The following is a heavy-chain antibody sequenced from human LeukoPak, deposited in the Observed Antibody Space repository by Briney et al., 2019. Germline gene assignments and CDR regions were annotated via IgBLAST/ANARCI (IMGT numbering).Heavy chain of an antibody. V-gene: IGHV1-69*04. CDR3: ARGVPYYYDSSYDY. CDR1: GGTFSSHA. Sequence: SVKVSCKASGGTFSSHAISWVRQAPGQGLEWMGRIIPILGIANYAQKFQGRVTITADKSTSTAYMELSSLRSEDTAVYYCARGVPYYYDSSYDYWGQGTLVTVSS. D-gene: IGHD3-22*01. CDR2: IIPILGIA. J-gene: IGHJ4*02.